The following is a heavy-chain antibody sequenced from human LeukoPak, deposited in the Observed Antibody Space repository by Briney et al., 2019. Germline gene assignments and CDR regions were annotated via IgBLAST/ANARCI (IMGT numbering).Heavy chain of an antibody. J-gene: IGHJ4*02. V-gene: IGHV4-4*07. Sequence: PSETLSLTCSVSGGSINTYYRSCIRQPAGKGLEWIGRIHSSGSTHYNPSLKSRVTMSLDTSKNQFSLKLTSVTAADTAVYYCARDNDFFDYWGQGTLVTVSS. CDR1: GGSINTYY. CDR2: IHSSGST. CDR3: ARDNDFFDY.